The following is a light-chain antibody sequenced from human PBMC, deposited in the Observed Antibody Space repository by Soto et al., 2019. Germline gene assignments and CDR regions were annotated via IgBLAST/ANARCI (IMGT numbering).Light chain of an antibody. CDR3: PVSDASLDGRV. J-gene: IGLJ2*01. V-gene: IGLV1-44*01. Sequence: QSVLTQPPSASGTPGQRVTISCSGSSSDIGSHTVNWYQQLPATAPKLLIYGQNQRPSVGAHRFSGATSATSASLATSGLHYAEEADYYYPVSDASLDGRVFGGGTKLTVL. CDR1: SSDIGSHT. CDR2: GQN.